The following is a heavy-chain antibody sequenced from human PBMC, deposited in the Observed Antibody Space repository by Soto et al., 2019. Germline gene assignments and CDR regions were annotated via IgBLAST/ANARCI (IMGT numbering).Heavy chain of an antibody. V-gene: IGHV3-30-3*01. J-gene: IGHJ4*02. CDR3: AREGPRYSYGFLDY. CDR1: GFTFSSYA. Sequence: QVQLVESGGGVVQPGRSLRLSCAASGFTFSSYAMHWVRQAPGKGQEWVAVISYDGSNKYYADSVKGRFTISRDNSKNTLYLQMNSLRAEDTAVYYCAREGPRYSYGFLDYWGQGTLVTVSS. CDR2: ISYDGSNK. D-gene: IGHD5-18*01.